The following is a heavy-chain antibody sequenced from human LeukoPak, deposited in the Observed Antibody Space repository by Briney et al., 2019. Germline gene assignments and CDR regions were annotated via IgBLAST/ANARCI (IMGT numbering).Heavy chain of an antibody. CDR2: IYTSGST. D-gene: IGHD3-22*01. CDR3: ARRNYDSSGYYYFDY. V-gene: IGHV4-4*07. CDR1: GGSISSYY. J-gene: IGHJ4*02. Sequence: SETLSLTCTVSGGSISSYYWSWIRQPAGKGLEWIGRIYTSGSTNYNPSLKSRVTMSVDTPKNQFSLKLSSVTAADTAVYYCARRNYDSSGYYYFDYWGQGTLVTVSS.